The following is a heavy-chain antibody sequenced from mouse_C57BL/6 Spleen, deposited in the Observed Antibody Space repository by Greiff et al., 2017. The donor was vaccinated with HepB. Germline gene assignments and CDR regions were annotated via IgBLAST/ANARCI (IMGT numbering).Heavy chain of an antibody. CDR3: ARSGGDCSSWDYFDD. V-gene: IGHV1-64*01. CDR1: GYTFTSYW. CDR2: IHPNSGST. J-gene: IGHJ2*01. Sequence: QVQLQQPGAELVKPGASVKLSCKASGYTFTSYWMHWVKQRPGQGLEWIGMIHPNSGSTNYNEKFKRKATLTLDKSSSTAYMQRSSLTSEDSAVYYCARSGGDCSSWDYFDDWGQGTTLTVSS. D-gene: IGHD1-1*01.